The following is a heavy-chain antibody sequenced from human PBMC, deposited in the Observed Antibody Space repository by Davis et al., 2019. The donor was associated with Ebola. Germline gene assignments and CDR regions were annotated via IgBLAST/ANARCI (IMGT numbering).Heavy chain of an antibody. CDR3: ARDITAMALDY. CDR1: GYTFTGYY. J-gene: IGHJ4*02. D-gene: IGHD5-18*01. Sequence: AASVKVSCKASGYTFTGYYMHWVRRAPGQGLEWMGWISAYNGNTNYAQKLQGRVTMTTDTSTSTAYMELRSLRSDDTAVYYCARDITAMALDYWGQGTLVTVSS. V-gene: IGHV1-18*04. CDR2: ISAYNGNT.